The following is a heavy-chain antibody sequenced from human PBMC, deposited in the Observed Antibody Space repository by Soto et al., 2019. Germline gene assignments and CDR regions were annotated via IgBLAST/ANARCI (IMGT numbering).Heavy chain of an antibody. CDR2: IIPIFGTA. J-gene: IGHJ6*02. CDR1: GGTFSSYA. V-gene: IGHV1-69*01. CDR3: ARDPAIAAAGTLYYYGMDV. D-gene: IGHD6-13*01. Sequence: QVQLVQSGAEVKKPGSSVKVSCKASGGTFSSYAISWVRQAPGQGLEWMGGIIPIFGTANYAQTFQGRVTITADESTSTAYMELSSLRSEDTAVYYCARDPAIAAAGTLYYYGMDVWGQGTTVTVSS.